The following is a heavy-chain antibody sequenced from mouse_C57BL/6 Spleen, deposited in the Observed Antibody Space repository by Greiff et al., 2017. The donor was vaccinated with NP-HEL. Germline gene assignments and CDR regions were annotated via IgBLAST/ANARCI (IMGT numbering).Heavy chain of an antibody. CDR2: IYPGDGDT. J-gene: IGHJ4*01. D-gene: IGHD1-1*01. CDR3: ASSGSSDAMDY. V-gene: IGHV1-80*01. Sequence: LQQSGASVKISCKASGYAFSSYWMNWVKQRPGKGLEWIGQIYPGDGDTNYNGKFKGKATLTADKSSSTAYMQLSSLTSEDSAVYFCASSGSSDAMDYWGQGTSGTVSS. CDR1: GYAFSSYW.